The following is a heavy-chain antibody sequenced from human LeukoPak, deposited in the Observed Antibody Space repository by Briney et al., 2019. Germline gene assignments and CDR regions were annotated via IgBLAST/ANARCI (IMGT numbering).Heavy chain of an antibody. D-gene: IGHD6-13*01. Sequence: PSQTLSLTCTVSGGSISSGGYYWSWIRQHPGKGLEWIGYIYYSGSTYYNPSLKSRVTISVDTSKNQFSLKLSSVTAADTAVYYCARLVYSSSWNWFDPWGQGTLVTVSS. CDR1: GGSISSGGYY. CDR2: IYYSGST. V-gene: IGHV4-31*03. J-gene: IGHJ5*02. CDR3: ARLVYSSSWNWFDP.